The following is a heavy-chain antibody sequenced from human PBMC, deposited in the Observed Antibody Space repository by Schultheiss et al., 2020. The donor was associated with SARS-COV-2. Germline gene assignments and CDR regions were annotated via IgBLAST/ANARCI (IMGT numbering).Heavy chain of an antibody. CDR2: IYHSGST. CDR1: GGSISSGGYS. V-gene: IGHV4-30-2*01. J-gene: IGHJ5*02. D-gene: IGHD4-17*01. CDR3: ARGGSYGDYGDWFDP. Sequence: SETLSLTCAVSGGSISSGGYSWSWIRQPPGKGLEWIGYIYHSGSTYYNPSLKSRVTISVDRSKNQFSLKLSSVTAADTAVYYCARGGSYGDYGDWFDPWGQGTQVTVSS.